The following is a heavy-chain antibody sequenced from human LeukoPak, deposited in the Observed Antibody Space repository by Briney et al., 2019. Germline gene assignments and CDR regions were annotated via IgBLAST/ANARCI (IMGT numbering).Heavy chain of an antibody. CDR2: ISAYNGNT. CDR1: GYTFANYG. V-gene: IGHV1-18*01. CDR3: ARDLKLGAIIRVRERMSYDF. D-gene: IGHD3-10*01. Sequence: GASVKVSCKASGYTFANYGITWVRQAPGQGLEWMGWISAYNGNTKYAQMLQGRVTMTTDTSTSTAYMELRSLRSDDTAVYYCARDLKLGAIIRVRERMSYDFWGQGTLVSVSS. J-gene: IGHJ4*02.